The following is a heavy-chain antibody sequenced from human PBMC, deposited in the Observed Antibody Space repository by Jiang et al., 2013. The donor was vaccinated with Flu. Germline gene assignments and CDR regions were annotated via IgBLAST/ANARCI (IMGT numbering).Heavy chain of an antibody. CDR2: IYYSGST. V-gene: IGHV4-39*07. Sequence: GLVKPSETLSLTCTVSGGSISSSTYYWGWIRQPPGKGLEWIGCIYYSGSTYYNPSLKSRVTISVDTSKNQFSLKLSSVTAADTAVYYCARDTSAAETSWWFDPWGQGTLVTVSS. CDR3: ARDTSAAETSWWFDP. D-gene: IGHD6-13*01. CDR1: GGSISSSTYY. J-gene: IGHJ5*02.